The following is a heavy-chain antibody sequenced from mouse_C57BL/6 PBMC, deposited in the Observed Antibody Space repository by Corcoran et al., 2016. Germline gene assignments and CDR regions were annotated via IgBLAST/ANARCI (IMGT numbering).Heavy chain of an antibody. Sequence: QIQLVQSGPELKKPGETVKISCKASGYTFTTYGMSWVKQAPGKGLKWMGWINTYSGVPTYADDLKGRFAFSLETSASTAYLHVKHRKNEDTDTYVCARHYGSTPYYFDYWCQGTTLTVSS. CDR2: INTYSGVP. V-gene: IGHV9-3*01. CDR1: GYTFTTYG. D-gene: IGHD1-1*01. J-gene: IGHJ2*01. CDR3: ARHYGSTPYYFDY.